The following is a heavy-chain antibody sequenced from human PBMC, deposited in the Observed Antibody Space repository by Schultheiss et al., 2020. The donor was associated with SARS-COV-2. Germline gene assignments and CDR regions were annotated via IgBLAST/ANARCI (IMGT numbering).Heavy chain of an antibody. V-gene: IGHV3-48*04. D-gene: IGHD6-13*01. Sequence: GGSLRLSCAASGFTVSSNYMSWVRQAPGKGLEWVSGISWNSGSIGYADSVKGRFTISRDNAKNSLYLQMNSLRAEDTAVYYCARDLGSSWYGYYFDYWGQGTLVTVSS. J-gene: IGHJ4*02. CDR3: ARDLGSSWYGYYFDY. CDR2: ISWNSGSI. CDR1: GFTVSSNY.